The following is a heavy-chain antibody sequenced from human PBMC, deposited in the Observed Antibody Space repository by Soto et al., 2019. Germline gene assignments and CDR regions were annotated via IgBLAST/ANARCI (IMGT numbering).Heavy chain of an antibody. D-gene: IGHD2-21*02. CDR1: GYSFTSHY. CDR3: ARDSSDSYGWWFDP. Sequence: GASVKVSCKASGYSFTSHYMHWVRQAPGQGLEWMGLINPTGVSTIYAQKFQGRATMTRDTSTSTDYMELSSLRSEDTAVYYCARDSSDSYGWWFDPWGQGILVTVSS. CDR2: INPTGVST. V-gene: IGHV1-46*03. J-gene: IGHJ5*02.